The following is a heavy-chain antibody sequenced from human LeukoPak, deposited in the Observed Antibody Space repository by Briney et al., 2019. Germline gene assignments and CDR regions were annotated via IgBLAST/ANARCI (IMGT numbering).Heavy chain of an antibody. V-gene: IGHV4-59*01. J-gene: IGHJ4*02. Sequence: PSETLSLTCTVSGGSIRTSYWAWIRQPPGKGVEYIGLISGTGSANYNASLESRVTISLVTSKNQFSLKMRSVTAADTAMYYCARGGGESTSGYSFDYWGQGTLVTVSS. CDR3: ARGGGESTSGYSFDY. CDR2: ISGTGSA. CDR1: GGSIRTSY. D-gene: IGHD3-9*01.